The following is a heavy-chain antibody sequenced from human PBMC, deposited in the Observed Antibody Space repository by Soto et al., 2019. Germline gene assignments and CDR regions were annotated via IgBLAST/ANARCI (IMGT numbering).Heavy chain of an antibody. CDR2: IKSKTDGGTT. D-gene: IGHD3-10*01. CDR1: GFTFSNAW. Sequence: PGGSLKLACAASGFTFSNAWMNWVRQAPGKGLEWVGRIKSKTDGGTTDYAAPVKGRFTISRDDSKNTLYLQMNSLKTEDTAVYYCTTRGLWFGEFPPYWGQGTLVTVSS. J-gene: IGHJ4*02. V-gene: IGHV3-15*07. CDR3: TTRGLWFGEFPPY.